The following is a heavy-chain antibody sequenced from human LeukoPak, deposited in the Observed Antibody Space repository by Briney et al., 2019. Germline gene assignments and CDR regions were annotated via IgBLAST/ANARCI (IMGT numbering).Heavy chain of an antibody. D-gene: IGHD3-22*01. V-gene: IGHV3-30-3*02. Sequence: GGSLRLSCAASGFTFGSYAMHWVRQAPGKGLEWVAVISYDGSNKYYADSVKGRFTISRDNSKNTLYLQMNSLRAEDTAVYNCANEYDSSGLGAFDIWGQGQWSPSLQ. CDR2: ISYDGSNK. CDR3: ANEYDSSGLGAFDI. CDR1: GFTFGSYA. J-gene: IGHJ3*02.